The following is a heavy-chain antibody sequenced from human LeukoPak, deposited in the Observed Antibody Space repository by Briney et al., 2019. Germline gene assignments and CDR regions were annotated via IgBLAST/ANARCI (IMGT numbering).Heavy chain of an antibody. CDR2: ITSSISSI. Sequence: GGSLRLSCAASGFTSSSYSMNWVCQAPGKGLEWVSSITSSISSISYADSVKGRFTISRDNAKNSLYLQMNSLRAEYTAVYYCAKGAPYLVTVTILFDYCGQGTLVAVSS. V-gene: IGHV3-21*01. J-gene: IGHJ4*02. CDR3: AKGAPYLVTVTILFDY. CDR1: GFTSSSYS. D-gene: IGHD4-17*01.